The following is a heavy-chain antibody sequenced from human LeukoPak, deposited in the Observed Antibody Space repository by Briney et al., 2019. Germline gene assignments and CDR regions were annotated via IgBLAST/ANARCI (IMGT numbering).Heavy chain of an antibody. J-gene: IGHJ4*02. CDR3: ARGDGGTRRDFDY. CDR2: IHTEGST. D-gene: IGHD4-23*01. V-gene: IGHV4-61*02. CDR1: GGSISSGAYY. Sequence: RASETLSLTCTVSGGSISSGAYYWSWIRQPAGKGLEWIGRIHTEGSTDYNPSLKSRLTMSIDTSKNQFSLRLNSVTAADTAVYYCARGDGGTRRDFDYWGQGTLVTVSS.